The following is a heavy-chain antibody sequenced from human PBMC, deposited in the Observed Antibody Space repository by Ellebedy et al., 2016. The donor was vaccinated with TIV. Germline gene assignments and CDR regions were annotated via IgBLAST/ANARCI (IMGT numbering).Heavy chain of an antibody. J-gene: IGHJ6*02. CDR3: ARAHKPMMTHNYAMDV. D-gene: IGHD3-22*01. Sequence: GESLKISCAASGFTFSSYSMNWVRQAPGKGLEWVSCSSSSTSYIYYADSVKGRFTISRDTAKNSMYLQMNSLRAEDTAVYYCARAHKPMMTHNYAMDVWGQGTTVTVSS. CDR1: GFTFSSYS. V-gene: IGHV3-21*01. CDR2: SSSSTSYI.